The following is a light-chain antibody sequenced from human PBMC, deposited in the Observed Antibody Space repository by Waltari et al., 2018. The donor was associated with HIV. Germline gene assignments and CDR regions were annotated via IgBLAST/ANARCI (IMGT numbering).Light chain of an antibody. CDR1: NIGGES. V-gene: IGLV3-21*02. CDR2: DDS. CDR3: QVWDISSDQVV. Sequence: SYVLTQPPSVSVAPGQTATITCGGKNIGGESVHCYQQKPGQAPVLVVYDDSDRPSGIPERFSGSNSDNTATLTISRVEAGDEADYYCQVWDISSDQVVFGGGTKLTVL. J-gene: IGLJ2*01.